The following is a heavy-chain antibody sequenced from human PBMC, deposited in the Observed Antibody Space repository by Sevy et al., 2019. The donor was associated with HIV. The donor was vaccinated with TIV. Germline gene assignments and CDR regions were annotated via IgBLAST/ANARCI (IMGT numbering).Heavy chain of an antibody. J-gene: IGHJ4*02. CDR2: ILFDGRNK. CDR3: ASRGGDFWNGYNFDH. Sequence: GGSLRLSCAASGFTFSDFAMAWVRQAPGKGLEWVALILFDGRNKYYADSVMGRFTISRDNSKKTLFLEMNSLRHDDTAMYYCASRGGDFWNGYNFDHWRQGTLVTVSS. D-gene: IGHD3-3*01. V-gene: IGHV3-30*03. CDR1: GFTFSDFA.